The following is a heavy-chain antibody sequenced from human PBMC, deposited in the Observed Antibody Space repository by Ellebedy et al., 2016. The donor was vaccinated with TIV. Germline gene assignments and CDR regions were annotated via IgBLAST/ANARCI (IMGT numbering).Heavy chain of an antibody. CDR1: GFTFSGYR. J-gene: IGHJ4*02. CDR2: LGSNGKTT. V-gene: IGHV3-48*03. CDR3: ARDFSPSYDAFEY. Sequence: PGGSLRLSCAASGFTFSGYRMNWVRQGPGKGLEWISSLGSNGKTTYYADSVRGRFTISRDNTKDSVHLQMNSLRAEDTAVYYCARDFSPSYDAFEYWGQGVLVTVSS. D-gene: IGHD5-12*01.